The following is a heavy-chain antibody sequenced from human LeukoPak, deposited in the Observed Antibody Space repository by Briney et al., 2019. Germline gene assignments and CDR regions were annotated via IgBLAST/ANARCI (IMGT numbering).Heavy chain of an antibody. CDR1: GGSFSGYY. J-gene: IGHJ3*02. V-gene: IGHV4-34*01. CDR2: INHSGST. CDR3: STQWLVSDAFDI. D-gene: IGHD6-19*01. Sequence: SETLSLTRAVYGGSFSGYYWSWIRQPPGKGLEWIGEINHSGSTNYNPSLKSRVTISVDTSKNQFSLKLSSVTAADTAVYYCSTQWLVSDAFDIWGQGTTVTVSS.